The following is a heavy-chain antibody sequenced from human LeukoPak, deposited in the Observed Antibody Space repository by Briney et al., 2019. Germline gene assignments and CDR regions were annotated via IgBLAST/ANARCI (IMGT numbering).Heavy chain of an antibody. J-gene: IGHJ3*02. V-gene: IGHV3-11*01. Sequence: EASLRLSCAASGFTFSNYAMSWVRQAPGKGLEWVSHISSGGSTTLYADSVKGRFSISRDNAKNSLYLQMNSLRAEDTAVYYCARQAYGGPPNDAFNMWGQGTMVTVSS. CDR1: GFTFSNYA. CDR2: ISSGGSTT. CDR3: ARQAYGGPPNDAFNM. D-gene: IGHD4-23*01.